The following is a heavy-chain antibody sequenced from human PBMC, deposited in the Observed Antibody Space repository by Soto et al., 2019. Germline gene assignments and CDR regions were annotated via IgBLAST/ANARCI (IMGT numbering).Heavy chain of an antibody. CDR1: GGSISSYY. V-gene: IGHV4-59*01. CDR3: ARSPIVVVLAATPVDWFDP. D-gene: IGHD2-15*01. J-gene: IGHJ5*02. Sequence: SETLSLTCTVSGGSISSYYWSWIRQPPGKGLEWIGYLYYSGSTNYNPSLKSRVTISVDTSKNQFSLKLSSVTAADTAVYYCARSPIVVVLAATPVDWFDPWGQGTLVTVSS. CDR2: LYYSGST.